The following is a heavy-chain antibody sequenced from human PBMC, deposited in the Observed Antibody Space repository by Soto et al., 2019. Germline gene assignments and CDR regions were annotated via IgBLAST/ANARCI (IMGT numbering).Heavy chain of an antibody. J-gene: IGHJ4*02. CDR1: GATFSGYA. V-gene: IGHV1-69*18. D-gene: IGHD6-19*01. Sequence: QVQLVQSGAEVKKPGSSVKVSCKASGATFSGYAINWVRQAPGQGLERLGRIVPIFETLNYAERFQGRVAITADESTTTVYMELTNLTHEDTAVYYCVVMGNVAVSNPRSFDYWGQGTQVTVSS. CDR3: VVMGNVAVSNPRSFDY. CDR2: IVPIFETL.